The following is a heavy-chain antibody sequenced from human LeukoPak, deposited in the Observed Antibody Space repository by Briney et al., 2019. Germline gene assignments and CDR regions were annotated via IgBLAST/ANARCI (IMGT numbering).Heavy chain of an antibody. J-gene: IGHJ3*02. D-gene: IGHD2-2*02. V-gene: IGHV4-30-4*01. CDR2: IYYSGST. Sequence: SETLSLTCTVSGGSISSGDYYWSWIRQPPGKGLEWIGYIYYSGSTYYNPSLKSRVTISVDTSKNQFSLKLSSVTAADTAVYYCARHRYCSSTSCYTGHAFDIWGQGTMVTVSS. CDR3: ARHRYCSSTSCYTGHAFDI. CDR1: GGSISSGDYY.